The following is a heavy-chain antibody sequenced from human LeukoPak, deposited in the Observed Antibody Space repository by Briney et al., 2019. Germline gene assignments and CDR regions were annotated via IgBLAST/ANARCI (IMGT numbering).Heavy chain of an antibody. Sequence: ASVKVSCKASGYTFTSYYMHWVRQAPGQGLEWMGIINPSGGSTSYAQKFQGRVTMTRDTSTSTVYMELSSLRSEDTAVYYCARVSITIRRADAFDIWGQGTMVTVSS. D-gene: IGHD3-9*01. CDR1: GYTFTSYY. CDR2: INPSGGST. J-gene: IGHJ3*02. CDR3: ARVSITIRRADAFDI. V-gene: IGHV1-46*01.